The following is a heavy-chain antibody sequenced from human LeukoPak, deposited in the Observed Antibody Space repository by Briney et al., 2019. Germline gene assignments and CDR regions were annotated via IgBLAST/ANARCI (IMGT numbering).Heavy chain of an antibody. J-gene: IGHJ3*02. CDR1: GFTFDDYA. CDR3: AKDFYYGSGSKDAFDI. V-gene: IGHV3-9*01. D-gene: IGHD3-10*01. CDR2: ISWNSGSI. Sequence: PGRSLRLSCAASGFTFDDYAMHWVRQAPGKGLEWVSGISWNSGSIGYADSVKGRFTISRDNAKNSLYLQMNSLRAEDTALYYCAKDFYYGSGSKDAFDIWGQGTMVTVSS.